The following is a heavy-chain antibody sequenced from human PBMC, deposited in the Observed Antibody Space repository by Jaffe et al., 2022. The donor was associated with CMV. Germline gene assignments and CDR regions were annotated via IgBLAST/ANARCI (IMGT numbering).Heavy chain of an antibody. CDR2: INHRGST. CDR3: ARGAEIVVMSFATISPIGNSWFDS. CDR1: VGSFTSHY. J-gene: IGHJ5*01. Sequence: QVQLQQWGAGLLTPSETLSLTCAVNVGSFTSHYWSWIRQFPGKGLEWIGEINHRGSTIYNPSLKSRLTLSINTSQRQLSLQLHSVTAADTAIYYCARGAEIVVMSFATISPIGNSWFDSWGQGTLVTVSS. D-gene: IGHD2-21*01. V-gene: IGHV4-34*02.